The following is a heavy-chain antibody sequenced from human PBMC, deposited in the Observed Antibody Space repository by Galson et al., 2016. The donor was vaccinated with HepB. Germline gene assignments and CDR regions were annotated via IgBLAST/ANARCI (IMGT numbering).Heavy chain of an antibody. D-gene: IGHD3-3*01. J-gene: IGHJ4*02. Sequence: TLSLTCNVSTDSISDDNYYWAWVRQPPGKGLEWIATIYYSGSTYFNPSLKSRVTISVDKSKNQFSLKLSSVTAADTAVYYCVRSADFWRFGYWGQGTLVTVSS. CDR2: IYYSGST. V-gene: IGHV4-39*07. CDR3: VRSADFWRFGY. CDR1: TDSISDDNYY.